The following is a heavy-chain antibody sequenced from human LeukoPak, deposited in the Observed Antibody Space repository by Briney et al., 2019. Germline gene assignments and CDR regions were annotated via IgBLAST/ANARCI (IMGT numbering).Heavy chain of an antibody. D-gene: IGHD1-1*01. J-gene: IGHJ4*02. V-gene: IGHV3-30-3*01. Sequence: PGGSLRLSCTASGFTFSSYAMHWVRQAPGKGLQWLALTSDDGSTKYYADSVKGRFTISRDNSQNTPFLQMNSLRAEETAMYYCATHWRGRWGQGTLVTVSS. CDR1: GFTFSSYA. CDR2: TSDDGSTK. CDR3: ATHWRGR.